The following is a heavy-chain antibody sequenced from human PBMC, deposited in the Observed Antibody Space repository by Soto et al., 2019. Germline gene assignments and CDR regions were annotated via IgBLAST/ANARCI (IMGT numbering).Heavy chain of an antibody. CDR3: GVPYCSGGSCYSDYYYGMDV. D-gene: IGHD2-15*01. Sequence: EVQLVESGGGLVKPGGSLRLSCAASGFTFSSYSMNWVRQAPGKGLEWVSFISSSSSYIYYADSVKGRFTISRDNAKNSLYLQMNSPRAEDTAVYYCGVPYCSGGSCYSDYYYGMDVWGQGTTVTVSS. J-gene: IGHJ6*02. CDR2: ISSSSSYI. V-gene: IGHV3-21*01. CDR1: GFTFSSYS.